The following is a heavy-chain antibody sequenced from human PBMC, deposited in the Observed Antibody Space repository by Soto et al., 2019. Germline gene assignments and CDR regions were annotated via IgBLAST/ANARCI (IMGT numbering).Heavy chain of an antibody. CDR3: LRGVYHVVY. J-gene: IGHJ4*02. CDR2: INSNGRST. Sequence: EVQLVESGGGLVQQGGSLRLACVASGFTLSRYWMHWVRHSTGKELVWVSRINSNGRSTDYADSVKGRFIISRDNAKNTLYLQMTSLRAEDTAVYYCLRGVYHVVYWGQGALVTVSS. D-gene: IGHD2-2*01. CDR1: GFTLSRYW. V-gene: IGHV3-74*01.